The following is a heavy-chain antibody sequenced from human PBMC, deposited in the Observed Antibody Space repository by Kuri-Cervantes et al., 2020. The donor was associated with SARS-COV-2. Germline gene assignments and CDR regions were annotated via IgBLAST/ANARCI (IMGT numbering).Heavy chain of an antibody. CDR2: IKQDGSEK. V-gene: IGHV3-7*01. CDR3: ARVGGRDIVATDWYFDL. Sequence: GGSLRLSCAASGFSFSSYWMSWVRQAPGKGLEWAANIKQDGSEKYYVDSVKGRFTISRDNAKNSLYLQMNSLRAEDTAVYYCARVGGRDIVATDWYFDLWGRGTLVTVSS. J-gene: IGHJ2*01. D-gene: IGHD5-12*01. CDR1: GFSFSSYW.